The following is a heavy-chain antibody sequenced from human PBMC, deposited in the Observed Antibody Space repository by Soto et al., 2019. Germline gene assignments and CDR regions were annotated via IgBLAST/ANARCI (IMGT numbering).Heavy chain of an antibody. CDR2: INPSGGST. Sequence: SVKVSCRASGYTVTRYYMHLVRQAPGQGLEWMGIINPSGGSTSYAQKFQGRVTMTRDTSTSTVYMELSSLRSEDTAVYYCARDERFQVVVAATGWFDPWGQGTLVTVSS. V-gene: IGHV1-46*01. J-gene: IGHJ5*02. D-gene: IGHD2-15*01. CDR3: ARDERFQVVVAATGWFDP. CDR1: GYTVTRYY.